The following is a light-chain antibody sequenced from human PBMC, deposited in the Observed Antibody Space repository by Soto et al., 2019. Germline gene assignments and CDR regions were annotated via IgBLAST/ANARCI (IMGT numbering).Light chain of an antibody. Sequence: IVMPTSRVLPYLSPGEIATLSCRASQSVSSSYLAWYQQKPGQAPRLLIYGASSRATGIPDRFSGSGSGTDFTLTISSLQPEDFTVYYCQQYAKLTRKFGQGTKVDIK. CDR3: QQYAKLTRK. CDR2: GAS. J-gene: IGKJ1*01. V-gene: IGKV3-20*01. CDR1: QSVSSSY.